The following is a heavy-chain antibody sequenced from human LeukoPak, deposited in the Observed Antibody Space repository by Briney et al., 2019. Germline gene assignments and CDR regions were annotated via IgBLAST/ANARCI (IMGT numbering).Heavy chain of an antibody. CDR2: IYSGGST. Sequence: PGGSLRLSCAASGFTFSTYIMNWVRQSPGKGLEWVSVIYSGGSTYYADSMKGRFTISRDNSKNTLYLQMNSLRAEDTAVYYCARDLSGRDFWSGYYSDAFDIWGQGTMVTVSS. D-gene: IGHD3-3*01. J-gene: IGHJ3*02. V-gene: IGHV3-66*01. CDR3: ARDLSGRDFWSGYYSDAFDI. CDR1: GFTFSTYI.